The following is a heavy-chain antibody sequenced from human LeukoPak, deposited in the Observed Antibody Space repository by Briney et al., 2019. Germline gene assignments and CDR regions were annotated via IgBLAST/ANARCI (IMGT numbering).Heavy chain of an antibody. Sequence: GGSLRLSCAASGFTFSDHYMAWVRQAPGKGLEWVGRTRNKANSYTTEYAASVKGRFTISRDDSKNSLYLQMNSLKTEDTAVYYCARAGRGYSYGTFDYWGQGTLVTVSS. J-gene: IGHJ4*02. D-gene: IGHD5-18*01. CDR2: TRNKANSYTT. V-gene: IGHV3-72*01. CDR1: GFTFSDHY. CDR3: ARAGRGYSYGTFDY.